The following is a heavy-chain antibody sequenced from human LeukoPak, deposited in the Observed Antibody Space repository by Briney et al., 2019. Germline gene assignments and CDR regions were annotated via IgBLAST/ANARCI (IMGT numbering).Heavy chain of an antibody. CDR3: ARIYSDYIVF. Sequence: SETLSLTCAVYGGSFSGYQYAWIRQSAGKGLEWIGEINDSGSTNYSPSLKSRVTISVDTSKNQFSLRLNSVTAADAAIYYCARIYSDYIVFWGQGTLVTVSS. D-gene: IGHD4-11*01. CDR1: GGSFSGYQ. CDR2: INDSGST. J-gene: IGHJ4*02. V-gene: IGHV4-34*01.